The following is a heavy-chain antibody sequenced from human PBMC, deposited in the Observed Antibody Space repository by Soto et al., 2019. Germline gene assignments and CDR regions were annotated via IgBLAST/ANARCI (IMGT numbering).Heavy chain of an antibody. Sequence: GGSLRLSCAASGFTFSSYWMHWVRQAPGKGLVWVSRINSDGSSTSYADSVEGRFTISRDNAKNTLYLQMNSLRAEDTAVYYCARVGYSSGRVYFDYWGQGTLVTVSS. D-gene: IGHD6-19*01. V-gene: IGHV3-74*01. CDR3: ARVGYSSGRVYFDY. J-gene: IGHJ4*02. CDR1: GFTFSSYW. CDR2: INSDGSST.